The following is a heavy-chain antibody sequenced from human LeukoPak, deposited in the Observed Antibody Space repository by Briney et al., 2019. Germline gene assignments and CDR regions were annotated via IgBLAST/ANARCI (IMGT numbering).Heavy chain of an antibody. CDR1: GYTSISYG. CDR2: ISAYNGDT. D-gene: IGHD3-22*01. J-gene: IGHJ3*02. V-gene: IGHV1-18*01. Sequence: GASVKVSCKASGYTSISYGINWVRQAPGQGLEWMGWISAYNGDTKYAQKLQGRVTMTTDTSTSTAYMELRSLRSDDTAMYYCARGYDTSGYSDSFDIWGQGTMVTVSS. CDR3: ARGYDTSGYSDSFDI.